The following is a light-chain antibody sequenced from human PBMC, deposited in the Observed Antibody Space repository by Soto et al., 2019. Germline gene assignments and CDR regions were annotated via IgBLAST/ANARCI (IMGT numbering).Light chain of an antibody. J-gene: IGKJ5*01. Sequence: EIVMTQSPATLSVSLGERVTLSCRVSQSVDSNFAWYQQRPGQAPRLLIYGASTRATDVPARFSASGSGTEFTLTISSLKSEDFVVYYCQQYNTWPITFGQGTRLEIK. CDR1: QSVDSN. CDR3: QQYNTWPIT. CDR2: GAS. V-gene: IGKV3-15*01.